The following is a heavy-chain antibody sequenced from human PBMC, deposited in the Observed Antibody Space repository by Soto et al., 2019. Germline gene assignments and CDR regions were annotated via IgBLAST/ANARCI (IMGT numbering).Heavy chain of an antibody. CDR3: ARESLRRGYSYGTSDN. J-gene: IGHJ4*02. Sequence: SETLSLTCTVSGGSISSGDSYWSWIRQPPGKGLEWIGYIYDSGDTYYNPSLKSRVTISVDTSKNQFSLKLASVTATDTAVYYCARESLRRGYSYGTSDNWGQGTLVTVSS. CDR2: IYDSGDT. CDR1: GGSISSGDSY. V-gene: IGHV4-30-4*02. D-gene: IGHD5-18*01.